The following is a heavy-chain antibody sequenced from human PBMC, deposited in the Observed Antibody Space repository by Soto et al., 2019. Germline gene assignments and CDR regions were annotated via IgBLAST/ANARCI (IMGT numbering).Heavy chain of an antibody. D-gene: IGHD2-15*01. CDR3: ARAELDRREVGYFGMDV. Sequence: ASVKVSCRTSGYTFSNYAISWVRQAPGQGLEWMGWISSYNSNNGDTKSAQMLQGRVTMTIDTSATTAYMELRSLRSDRTAVYYCARAELDRREVGYFGMDVWGQGPTVTVSS. V-gene: IGHV1-18*04. CDR1: GYTFSNYA. CDR2: ISSYNSNNGDT. J-gene: IGHJ6*02.